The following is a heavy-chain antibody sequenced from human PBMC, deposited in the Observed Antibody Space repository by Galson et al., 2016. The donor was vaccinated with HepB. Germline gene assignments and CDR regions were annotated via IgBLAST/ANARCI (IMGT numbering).Heavy chain of an antibody. CDR3: ARESVIGTTPRDDAADV. CDR2: IKQDAREQ. D-gene: IGHD1-20*01. J-gene: IGHJ3*01. V-gene: IGHV3-7*04. CDR1: GFTFSRHY. Sequence: SLRLSCAASGFTFSRHYMTWVRQAPGKGLEWLANIKQDAREQFYADSVKGRFTISRDNAKNSLFLQMNSLRVDDTAVYYCARESVIGTTPRDDAADVWGQGTMVIVSA.